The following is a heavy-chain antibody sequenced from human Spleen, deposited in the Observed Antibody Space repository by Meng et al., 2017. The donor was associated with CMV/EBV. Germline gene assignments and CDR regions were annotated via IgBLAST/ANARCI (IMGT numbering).Heavy chain of an antibody. CDR2: MKPLCGTP. V-gene: IGHV1-69*05. Sequence: FRHCPISRVRQAPGPGLEWVGGMKPLCGTPNYAQRFQGSVTITRGASTSTDESTTTTYMELTSLTSDDTAVYYCAREVRNYGHPDSWGQGTLVTVSS. CDR1: FRHCP. J-gene: IGHJ4*02. D-gene: IGHD3-10*01. CDR3: AREVRNYGHPDS.